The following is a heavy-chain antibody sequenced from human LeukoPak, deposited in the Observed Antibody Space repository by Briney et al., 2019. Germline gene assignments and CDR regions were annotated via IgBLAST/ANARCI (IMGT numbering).Heavy chain of an antibody. CDR1: GFTFSSYW. Sequence: GGSLRLSCAASGFTFSSYWMHWVRQAPGKGLVWVSRINSDGSSTSYADSVKGRFTISRDNAKNTLHLQMNSLRAEDTAVYYCARGATAVAGTLLHYWGQGTLVTVSS. J-gene: IGHJ4*02. CDR3: ARGATAVAGTLLHY. CDR2: INSDGSST. V-gene: IGHV3-74*01. D-gene: IGHD6-19*01.